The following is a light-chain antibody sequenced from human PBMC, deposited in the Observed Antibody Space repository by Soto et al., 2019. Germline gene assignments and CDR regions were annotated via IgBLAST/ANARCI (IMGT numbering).Light chain of an antibody. CDR1: QSVSSSY. Sequence: EIVLTQSPGTLSLSPGERATLSCRASQSVSSSYLAWYQQKPGQAPRLLIYGASSRATGIPDRFSGGGSGTDFTLTISGLEPEDFAVYHCQHYGDSPTFGQGTKVDIK. J-gene: IGKJ1*01. CDR3: QHYGDSPT. CDR2: GAS. V-gene: IGKV3-20*01.